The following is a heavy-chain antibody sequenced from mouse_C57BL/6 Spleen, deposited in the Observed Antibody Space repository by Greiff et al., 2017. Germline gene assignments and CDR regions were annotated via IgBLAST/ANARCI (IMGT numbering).Heavy chain of an antibody. CDR1: GFSLTSYA. J-gene: IGHJ4*01. Sequence: VQLQQSGPGLVAPSQSLSITCTVSGFSLTSYAISWVRQPPGKGLEWLGVIWTGGGTNYNSALKTRLSISKYNSKSQVFLKMNSLQTDDTARYYCAILLCKNMDYWGQGTSVTVSS. D-gene: IGHD2-10*01. V-gene: IGHV2-9-1*01. CDR2: IWTGGGT. CDR3: AILLCKNMDY.